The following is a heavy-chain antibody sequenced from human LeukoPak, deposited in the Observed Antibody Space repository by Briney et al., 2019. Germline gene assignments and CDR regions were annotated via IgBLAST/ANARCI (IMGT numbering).Heavy chain of an antibody. CDR3: AKDFGYSYGTFDY. J-gene: IGHJ4*02. Sequence: GGSLRLSCAASGFSFDDYAMHWVRQAPEKGLEWVGLVNGDGGSTGYTDSVKGRFTISRDNSKNSLYLQMNSLRTEDTAVYYCAKDFGYSYGTFDYWGQGALVTVSS. V-gene: IGHV3-43*02. D-gene: IGHD5-18*01. CDR1: GFSFDDYA. CDR2: VNGDGGST.